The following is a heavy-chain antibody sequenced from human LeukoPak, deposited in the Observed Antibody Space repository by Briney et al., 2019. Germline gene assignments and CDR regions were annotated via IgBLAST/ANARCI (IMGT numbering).Heavy chain of an antibody. J-gene: IGHJ6*03. Sequence: SETLSLTCAVYGGSFSGYYWSWIRQTPGKGLEWIGEINHSGSTNYNPSLKSRVTISVDTSKNQFSLKLSSVTAADTAVYYCARGRAARMSQGFYYYYMDVWGKGTTVTVSS. CDR2: INHSGST. CDR1: GGSFSGYY. V-gene: IGHV4-34*01. CDR3: ARGRAARMSQGFYYYYMDV. D-gene: IGHD6-25*01.